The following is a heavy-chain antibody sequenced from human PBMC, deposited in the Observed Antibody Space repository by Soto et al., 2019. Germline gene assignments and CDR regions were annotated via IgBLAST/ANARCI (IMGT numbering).Heavy chain of an antibody. D-gene: IGHD6-13*01. J-gene: IGHJ1*01. CDR3: ARGWGPAAGTFFQH. V-gene: IGHV1-69*10. Sequence: ASVMVSCKASGGTFSSYAISWVRQAPGQGLEWMGGIIPILGIANYAQKFQGRVTITADKSTSTAYMELSSLRSEDTAVYYGARGWGPAAGTFFQHWGQGTLVTVSS. CDR1: GGTFSSYA. CDR2: IIPILGIA.